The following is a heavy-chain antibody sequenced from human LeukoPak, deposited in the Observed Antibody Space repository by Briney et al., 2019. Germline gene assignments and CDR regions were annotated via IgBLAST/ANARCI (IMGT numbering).Heavy chain of an antibody. CDR2: IIPIFGTT. J-gene: IGHJ4*01. CDR3: ARGDSGYDYGFDN. CDR1: GGTFSSHA. D-gene: IGHD5-12*01. Sequence: PVKVSCKASGGTFSSHAISWVRQAPGQGLEWVGGIIPIFGTTNYAQKFQGRVTITTDESTSTGYMELRSLRSDDTAVYYCARGDSGYDYGFDNWGQGTLVTVSS. V-gene: IGHV1-69*05.